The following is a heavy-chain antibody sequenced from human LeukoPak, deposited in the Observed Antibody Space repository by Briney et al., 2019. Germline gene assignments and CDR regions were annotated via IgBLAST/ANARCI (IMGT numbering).Heavy chain of an antibody. Sequence: AAVRVSCKASGYTFTSYAMHWVRQAPGRRVEWMGWINAGNGNTKYSQKFQGRVTITRDTSASTAYMELSSLRSEDTAVYYCAREGSGSLDYWGQGTLVTVSS. D-gene: IGHD3-10*01. CDR2: INAGNGNT. CDR1: GYTFTSYA. CDR3: AREGSGSLDY. J-gene: IGHJ4*02. V-gene: IGHV1-3*01.